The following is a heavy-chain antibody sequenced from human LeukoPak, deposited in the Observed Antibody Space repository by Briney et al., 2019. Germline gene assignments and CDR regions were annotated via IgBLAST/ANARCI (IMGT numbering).Heavy chain of an antibody. J-gene: IGHJ5*02. V-gene: IGHV4-34*01. CDR1: GGSISSDY. D-gene: IGHD3-22*01. CDR3: ASLTYYYDSSGQTGGWFDP. Sequence: SETLSLTCTVSGGSISSDYWSWIRQPPGKGLEWIGEINHSGSTNYNPSLKSRVTISVDTSKNQFSLKLSSVTAADTAVYYCASLTYYYDSSGQTGGWFDPWGQGTLVTVSS. CDR2: INHSGST.